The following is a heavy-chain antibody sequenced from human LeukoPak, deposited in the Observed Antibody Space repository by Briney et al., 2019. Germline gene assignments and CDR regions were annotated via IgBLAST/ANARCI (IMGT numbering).Heavy chain of an antibody. Sequence: GESLKIPCKGSGYNFSGYWIGWVRQMPGQGLEWMGIIYPGDSDTRYSASFQGQVTISADKFASTASLQWSSLQASDTAMYYCARLGACSAGFCYSGDIWGQGTLVTVSS. CDR2: IYPGDSDT. CDR1: GYNFSGYW. D-gene: IGHD2-15*01. V-gene: IGHV5-51*01. CDR3: ARLGACSAGFCYSGDI. J-gene: IGHJ4*02.